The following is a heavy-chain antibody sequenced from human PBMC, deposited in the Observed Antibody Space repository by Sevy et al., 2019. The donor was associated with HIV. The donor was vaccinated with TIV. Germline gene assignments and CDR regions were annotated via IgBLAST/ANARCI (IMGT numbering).Heavy chain of an antibody. J-gene: IGHJ4*02. CDR2: IYYSGST. V-gene: IGHV4-61*01. CDR1: GDSVCGGNYY. Sequence: SETLSLTCTVSGDSVCGGNYYWSWIRQPPGKGLEWIGYIYYSGSTNYNPSLKSRVTISIDTSKNQFSLRLTSVTAADTAVYYCARGLFDYWGQGTLVTVSS. CDR3: ARGLFDY.